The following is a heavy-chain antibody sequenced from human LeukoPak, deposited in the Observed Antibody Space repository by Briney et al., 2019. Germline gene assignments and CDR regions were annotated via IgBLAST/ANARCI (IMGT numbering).Heavy chain of an antibody. D-gene: IGHD4-17*01. CDR3: ARANYGDSGWFDP. CDR2: MNPNSGNT. J-gene: IGHJ5*02. Sequence: ASVKVSCKASGYTFTSYDINWVRQATGQGLEWMGWMNPNSGNTGYAQRFQGRVTITRNTSISTAYMELSSLRSEDTAVYYCARANYGDSGWFDPWGQGTLVTVSS. V-gene: IGHV1-8*03. CDR1: GYTFTSYD.